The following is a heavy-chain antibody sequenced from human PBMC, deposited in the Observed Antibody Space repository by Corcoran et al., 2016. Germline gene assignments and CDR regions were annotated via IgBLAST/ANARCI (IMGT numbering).Heavy chain of an antibody. CDR1: GGSISSSSYY. V-gene: IGHV4-39*07. Sequence: QLQLQESGPGLVKPSETLSLTCTVSGGSISSSSYYWGWIRQPPGKGLEWIGSIYYSGSTYYNPSLKSRVTISVDTSKNQFSLKLSSVTAADTAVYYCATKARPGSVVAAQRGKGWFDHWGQGTLVTVSS. D-gene: IGHD2-15*01. CDR3: ATKARPGSVVAAQRGKGWFDH. J-gene: IGHJ5*02. CDR2: IYYSGST.